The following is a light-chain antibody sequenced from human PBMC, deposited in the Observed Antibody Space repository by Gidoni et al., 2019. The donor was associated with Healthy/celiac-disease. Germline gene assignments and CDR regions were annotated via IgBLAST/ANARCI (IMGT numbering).Light chain of an antibody. J-gene: IGLJ2*01. Sequence: SYELTQPPSVSVSPGQTARITCSGDALAKQYAYWYQQKPGQAPVLVIYKDNERPSGIPERFSGSSPGTTVTLTISGVQAEDEADYYCQSADSSVVFGGGTKLTVL. CDR1: ALAKQY. CDR2: KDN. V-gene: IGLV3-25*03. CDR3: QSADSSVV.